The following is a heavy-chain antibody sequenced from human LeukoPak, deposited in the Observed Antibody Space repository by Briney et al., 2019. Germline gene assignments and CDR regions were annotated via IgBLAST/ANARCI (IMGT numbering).Heavy chain of an antibody. D-gene: IGHD2-2*01. CDR3: ARLGYCSSTSCYGGWFDP. J-gene: IGHJ5*02. V-gene: IGHV4-30-2*01. Sequence: SETLSLTCAVSGGSISSGGYSWGWLRQPPGKGLEWIGYIYHSGSTYYNPSLKSRVTISVDRSKNQFSLKPSSVTAADTAVYYCARLGYCSSTSCYGGWFDPWGQGTLVTVSS. CDR1: GGSISSGGYS. CDR2: IYHSGST.